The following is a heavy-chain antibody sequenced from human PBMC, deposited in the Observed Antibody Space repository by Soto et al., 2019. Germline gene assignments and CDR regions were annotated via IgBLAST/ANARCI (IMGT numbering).Heavy chain of an antibody. Sequence: ASVKVSCKASGYTFTSYSVHWVRQAPGQRLEWMGWINAGNGNTKYSQKFQGRVTITRDTSASTAYMELSSLRSEDTAVYYCARNWKGALMDVWGKGTTVTVSS. V-gene: IGHV1-3*01. CDR3: ARNWKGALMDV. CDR2: INAGNGNT. D-gene: IGHD1-1*01. J-gene: IGHJ6*04. CDR1: GYTFTSYS.